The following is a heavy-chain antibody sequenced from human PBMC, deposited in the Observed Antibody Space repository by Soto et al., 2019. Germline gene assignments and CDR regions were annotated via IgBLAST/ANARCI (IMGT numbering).Heavy chain of an antibody. CDR2: IRSKAYGGTT. CDR3: TSNNNYDSSDD. CDR1: GFTFGDSA. V-gene: IGHV3-49*04. Sequence: GSLRLTCTASGFTFGDSAMSWVRQAPGKGLEWVGFIRSKAYGGTTEYAASVKGRFTISRDDSKSIAYLQMNSLKTEDTAVYYCTSNNNYDSSDDWGQGTLVTVSS. J-gene: IGHJ4*02. D-gene: IGHD3-22*01.